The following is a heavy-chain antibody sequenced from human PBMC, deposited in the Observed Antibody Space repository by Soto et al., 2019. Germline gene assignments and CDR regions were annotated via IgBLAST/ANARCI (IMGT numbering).Heavy chain of an antibody. J-gene: IGHJ3*01. CDR2: TYYRSKWYN. CDR1: GDSVSGNSAA. D-gene: IGHD6-19*01. CDR3: ARDPNSRGWINAFVV. V-gene: IGHV6-1*01. Sequence: SQTLSLTCAISGDSVSGNSAAWNWIRQSPSRGLEWLGRTYYRSKWYNEYAVSVESRITINPDTSKNQFSLQLDSVTAEDTAVYYFARDPNSRGWINAFVVWGQGTMVTVSS.